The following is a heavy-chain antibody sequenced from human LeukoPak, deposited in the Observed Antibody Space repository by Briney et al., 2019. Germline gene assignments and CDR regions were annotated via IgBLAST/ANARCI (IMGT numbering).Heavy chain of an antibody. CDR2: IYHSGST. Sequence: SGTLSLTCAVSGGSISSSNWWSWVRQPPGKGLEWIGEIYHSGSTNYIPSLKSRVTISVDKSKNQFSLRLSSVTAADTAVYYCARYYYDSSGYYDYFDYWGQGTLVTVSS. CDR3: ARYYYDSSGYYDYFDY. D-gene: IGHD3-22*01. J-gene: IGHJ4*02. CDR1: GGSISSSNW. V-gene: IGHV4-4*02.